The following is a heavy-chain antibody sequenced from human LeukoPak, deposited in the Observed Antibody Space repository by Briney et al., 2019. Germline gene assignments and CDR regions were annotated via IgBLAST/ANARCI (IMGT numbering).Heavy chain of an antibody. CDR1: GYSFTNYW. D-gene: IGHD5-12*01. J-gene: IGHJ4*02. V-gene: IGHV5-51*01. CDR3: PSKGTIVAGTLGTTSDY. Sequence: GESLKISCKASGYSFTNYWIGWVRQMPGKGVAWMGIIYPGDSDTKYSPPFQGQVTISAYKSINTAYLQWSSLRASDSAMYYWPSKGTIVAGTLGTTSDYWGQGTLLTVSS. CDR2: IYPGDSDT.